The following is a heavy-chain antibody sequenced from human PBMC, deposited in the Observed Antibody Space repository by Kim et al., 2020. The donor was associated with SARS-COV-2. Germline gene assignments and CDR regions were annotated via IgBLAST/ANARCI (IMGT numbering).Heavy chain of an antibody. J-gene: IGHJ6*02. CDR3: AREFGFGEYTHYYYYGMDV. V-gene: IGHV3-33*01. CDR2: IWYDGSNK. CDR1: GFTFSSYG. Sequence: GGSLRLSCAASGFTFSSYGMHWVRQAPGKGLEWVAVIWYDGSNKYYADSVKGRFTISRDNSKNTLYLQMNSLRAEDTAVYYCAREFGFGEYTHYYYYGMDVWGQGTTVTVSS. D-gene: IGHD3-10*01.